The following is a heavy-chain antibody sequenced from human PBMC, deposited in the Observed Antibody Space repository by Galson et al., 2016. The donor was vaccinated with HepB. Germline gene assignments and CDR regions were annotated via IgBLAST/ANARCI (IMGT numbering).Heavy chain of an antibody. D-gene: IGHD3-10*01. CDR2: TYYRSKWYH. J-gene: IGHJ4*02. V-gene: IGHV6-1*01. CDR1: GDSVSSNTVT. CDR3: AREEEFFDY. Sequence: CAISGDSVSSNTVTWNWVRQSPSRGLEWLGRTYYRSKWYHDYPASVKGRISVTPDTSKNQFSLQLNSVTPEDTAVYYCAREEEFFDYWGQGTPVTVSS.